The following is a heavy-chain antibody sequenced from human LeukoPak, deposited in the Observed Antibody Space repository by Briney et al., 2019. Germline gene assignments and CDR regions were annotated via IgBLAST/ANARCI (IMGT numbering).Heavy chain of an antibody. J-gene: IGHJ4*02. D-gene: IGHD3-9*01. V-gene: IGHV3-23*01. CDR3: VYVYFDILCGRFDY. CDR2: ISRSGDST. Sequence: GGSLRLSCAASGFTFGGYAMSWVRQAPGKGLEWVSAISRSGDSTYYADSVKGRFTISRDNSKSTLYLQMSSHKAADTAVYHCVYVYFDILCGRFDYWPRGSAVTVSS. CDR1: GFTFGGYA.